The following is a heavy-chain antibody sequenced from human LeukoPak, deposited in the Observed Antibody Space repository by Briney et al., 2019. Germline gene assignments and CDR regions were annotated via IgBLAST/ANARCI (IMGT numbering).Heavy chain of an antibody. J-gene: IGHJ4*02. CDR2: IRYDGSNK. D-gene: IGHD3-10*01. Sequence: GGSLRLSCAASGFTFSTYGIHWVRQAPGKGLEWVAFIRYDGSNKYYADSVKGRLTISKDNSKNTLFLQMNSLRPEDTAVYYCARVRRFGELSTFWRGRRSDYFDYWGQGTLVTVSS. V-gene: IGHV3-30*02. CDR3: ARVRRFGELSTFWRGRRSDYFDY. CDR1: GFTFSTYG.